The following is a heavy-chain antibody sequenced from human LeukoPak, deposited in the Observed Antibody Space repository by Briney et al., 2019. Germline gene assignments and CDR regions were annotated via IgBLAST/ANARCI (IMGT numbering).Heavy chain of an antibody. CDR3: ARDPTDCGGDCYLFDY. V-gene: IGHV1-2*02. CDR2: INPNSGGT. CDR1: GYTFTGYY. D-gene: IGHD2-21*02. Sequence: ASVKVSCKASGYTFTGYYMHWVRQAPGQGLEWMGWINPNSGGTNYAQTFQGRVTMTRDTSISTAYMELSRLRSDDTAVYYCARDPTDCGGDCYLFDYWGQGTLVTVSS. J-gene: IGHJ4*02.